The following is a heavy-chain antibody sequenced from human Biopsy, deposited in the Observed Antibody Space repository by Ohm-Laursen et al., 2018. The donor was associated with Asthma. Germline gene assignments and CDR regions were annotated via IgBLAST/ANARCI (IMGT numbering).Heavy chain of an antibody. V-gene: IGHV4-31*03. CDR2: IYYSGST. CDR3: ARDGSSVAGTPYGMDV. Sequence: TLSLTCPVSGGSISSGGYYWSWIRQHPGKGLEWIGYIYYSGSTYYNPSLKSRVTISVGTSKNQFSLKLSSVTAADTAVYYCARDGSSVAGTPYGMDVWGQGTTVTVSS. D-gene: IGHD6-19*01. CDR1: GGSISSGGYY. J-gene: IGHJ6*02.